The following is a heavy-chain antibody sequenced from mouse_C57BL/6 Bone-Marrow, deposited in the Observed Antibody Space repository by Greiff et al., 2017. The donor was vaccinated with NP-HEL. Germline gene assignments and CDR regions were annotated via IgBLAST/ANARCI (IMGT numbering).Heavy chain of an antibody. Sequence: VKLMESGPGLVAPSQSLSITCTVSGFSLTSYGVSWVRQPPGKGLEWLGVIWGDGSTNYHSALISRLSISKDNSKSQVVLKLNSLQTDDTATYYCAKPALLHQRVAMDYWGQGTSGTVSS. V-gene: IGHV2-3*01. CDR1: GFSLTSYG. J-gene: IGHJ4*01. CDR3: AKPALLHQRVAMDY. CDR2: IWGDGST. D-gene: IGHD2-10*01.